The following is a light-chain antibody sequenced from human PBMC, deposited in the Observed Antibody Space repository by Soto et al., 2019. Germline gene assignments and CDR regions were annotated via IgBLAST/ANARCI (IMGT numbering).Light chain of an antibody. Sequence: EIVLTQSPGTLSLSPGERATLSCRASQSSSHLAWYQQKPGQAPRLLIYGTSSRATGIPDRFSGSGSGTDCTLTISRMEHYYFAVSSCQQYGYSPRTFGQGTKVEIK. CDR2: GTS. CDR1: QSSSH. J-gene: IGKJ1*01. V-gene: IGKV3-20*01. CDR3: QQYGYSPRT.